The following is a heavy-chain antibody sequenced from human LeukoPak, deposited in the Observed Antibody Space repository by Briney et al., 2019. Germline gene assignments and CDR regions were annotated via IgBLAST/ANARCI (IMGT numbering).Heavy chain of an antibody. V-gene: IGHV1-8*01. D-gene: IGHD5-24*01. CDR1: GYTFTTYD. CDR3: ANTRDGYNWDY. J-gene: IGHJ4*02. CDR2: MNPNSGNT. Sequence: ASVKVSCKASGYTFTTYDINWVRRATGQGLEWMGWMNPNSGNTGYAQKFQGRVTMTRNTSIGTVYMELSSLSSEDTAVYYCANTRDGYNWDYWGQGTLVTVSS.